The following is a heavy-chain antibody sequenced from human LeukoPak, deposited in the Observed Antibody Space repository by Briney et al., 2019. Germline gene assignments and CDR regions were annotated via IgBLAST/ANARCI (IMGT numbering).Heavy chain of an antibody. V-gene: IGHV1-18*01. J-gene: IGHJ3*02. CDR2: ISAYNGNT. D-gene: IGHD3-10*01. CDR3: ARDLMVRGGDAFDI. CDR1: GYTFTSYG. Sequence: ASVKVSCKASGYTFTSYGISWVGQAPGQGLEWMEWISAYNGNTNYAQKLQGRVTMTTDTSTSTAYMELRSLRSDDTAVYYCARDLMVRGGDAFDIWGQGTMVTVSS.